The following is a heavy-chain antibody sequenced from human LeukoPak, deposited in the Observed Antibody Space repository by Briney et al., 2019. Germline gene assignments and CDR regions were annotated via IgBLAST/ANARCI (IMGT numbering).Heavy chain of an antibody. D-gene: IGHD2-8*02. CDR3: ARLKLYDCTGHSPGYYMDL. CDR2: IYITGST. Sequence: PSETLSLTCTVSAGFIINYYWSWIRQSAGKGLEWLGRIYITGSTNYNPSLKSRLTMSVDTSKNQFSLNLRAVTAADTAVSYCARLKLYDCTGHSPGYYMDLWGKGIAVTVSS. J-gene: IGHJ6*03. CDR1: AGFIINYY. V-gene: IGHV4-4*07.